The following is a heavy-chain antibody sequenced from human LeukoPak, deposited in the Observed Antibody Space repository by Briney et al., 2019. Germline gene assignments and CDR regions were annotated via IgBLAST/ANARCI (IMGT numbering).Heavy chain of an antibody. V-gene: IGHV3-23*01. D-gene: IGHD3-22*01. J-gene: IGHJ4*02. CDR1: GFTFRSYA. CDR2: ISGSGGST. Sequence: PGGSLRLSYAASGFTFRSYAMSWVRQAPGKGLEWVSPISGSGGSTYYGDSVKGRFTISRDNSKNTLYLQSYSLRAEYTAVYYCAKVRRGIVVVITNYFDYWGQGTLVTVSS. CDR3: AKVRRGIVVVITNYFDY.